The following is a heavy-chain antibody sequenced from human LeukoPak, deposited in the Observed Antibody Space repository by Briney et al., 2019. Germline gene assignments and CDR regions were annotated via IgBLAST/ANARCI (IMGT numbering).Heavy chain of an antibody. CDR1: GGSISSSSYY. CDR3: ARLPLGSSYYFDY. V-gene: IGHV4-39*01. CDR2: IYYSGST. D-gene: IGHD6-6*01. J-gene: IGHJ4*02. Sequence: KPSETLSLTCTVSGGSISSSSYYWGWIRQPPGKGLEWIGSIYYSGSTYYNPSLKSRVTISVDTSKNQFSLKLSSVTAADTAVYYCARLPLGSSYYFDYWGQGTLVTVSS.